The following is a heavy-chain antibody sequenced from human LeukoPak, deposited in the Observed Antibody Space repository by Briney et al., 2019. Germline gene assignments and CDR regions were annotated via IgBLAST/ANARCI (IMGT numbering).Heavy chain of an antibody. CDR3: ARGGAARLHFQN. CDR2: IYHSGST. Sequence: SETLSLTCTVFGGSISTYYWNWIRQPPGKGLEWIGYIYHSGSTNYNPSLQSRVTISVDTSKNQFSLNLNSVTAADTAVYYCARGGAARLHFQNWGQGTLVTVSS. J-gene: IGHJ1*01. CDR1: GGSISTYY. D-gene: IGHD6-6*01. V-gene: IGHV4-59*01.